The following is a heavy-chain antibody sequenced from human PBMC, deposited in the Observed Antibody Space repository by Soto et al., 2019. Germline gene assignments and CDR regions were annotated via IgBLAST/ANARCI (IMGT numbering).Heavy chain of an antibody. V-gene: IGHV3-21*01. J-gene: IGHJ5*02. Sequence: GGSLRLSCAASGFTFSSYSMNWVRQAPGKGLEWVSSISSSSSYIYYADSVKGRFTISRDNAKNSLYLQMNSLRAEDTAVYCCARGQLDRRFDPWGQGTLVTVSS. D-gene: IGHD1-1*01. CDR2: ISSSSSYI. CDR1: GFTFSSYS. CDR3: ARGQLDRRFDP.